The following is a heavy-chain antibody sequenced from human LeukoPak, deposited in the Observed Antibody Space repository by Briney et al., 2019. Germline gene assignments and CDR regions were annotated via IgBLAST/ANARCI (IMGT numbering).Heavy chain of an antibody. CDR1: GFTFGDYY. D-gene: IGHD3-3*01. J-gene: IGHJ4*02. CDR2: ISSSGSTI. CDR3: ARDSRTRRFLEWLPLDY. Sequence: GGSLRLSCAASGFTFGDYYMSWIRQAPGKGLEWVSYISSSGSTIYYADSVKGRFTISRDNAKNSLYLQMNSLRAEDTAVYYCARDSRTRRFLEWLPLDYWGQGTLVTVSS. V-gene: IGHV3-11*01.